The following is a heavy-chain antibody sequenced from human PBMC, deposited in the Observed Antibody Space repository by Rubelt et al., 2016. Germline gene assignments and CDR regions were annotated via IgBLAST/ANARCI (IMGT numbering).Heavy chain of an antibody. CDR2: ISSDGRNK. V-gene: IGHV3-30*04. D-gene: IGHD6-13*01. CDR3: ARVMAA. J-gene: IGHJ4*02. Sequence: HVQLVESGGGVVQPGRSLRLSCAASGFTFTSYAMHWFRQAPGKGLEWVAVISSDGRNKYYADSVKGRFTISRDNSKNTLYLQRNNLRGEDTAVFYCARVMAAWGQGTLVTVSS. CDR1: GFTFTSYA.